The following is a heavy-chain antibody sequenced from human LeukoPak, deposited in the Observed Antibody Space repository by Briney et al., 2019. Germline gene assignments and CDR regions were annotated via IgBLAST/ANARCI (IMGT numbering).Heavy chain of an antibody. CDR2: IYYTGSI. CDR3: ARDLSHQLGYFDK. V-gene: IGHV4-59*02. Sequence: PSETLSLTCTVSGGSVSNYYWSWIRQSPEKGLEWIGHIYYTGSINYNPSLRGRVTISKDTSKNQFSLKLSSVTAADTAVYYCARDLSHQLGYFDKWGQGILVTVSS. D-gene: IGHD1-1*01. CDR1: GGSVSNYY. J-gene: IGHJ4*02.